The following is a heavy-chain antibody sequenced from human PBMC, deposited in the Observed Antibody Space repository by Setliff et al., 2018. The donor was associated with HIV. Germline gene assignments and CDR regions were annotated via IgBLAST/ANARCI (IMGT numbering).Heavy chain of an antibody. V-gene: IGHV3-74*01. J-gene: IGHJ4*02. CDR3: VRDPTLDILTGPYFDY. CDR1: GFSFSSYW. D-gene: IGHD3-9*01. CDR2: MNSDGSTT. Sequence: LSCAASGFSFSSYWMHWVRQAPGKGLVWVSRMNSDGSTTTYADSVKGRFTISRDNAKNTLYLQMNSLRAEDTAVYYCVRDPTLDILTGPYFDYWGQGTLVTVSS.